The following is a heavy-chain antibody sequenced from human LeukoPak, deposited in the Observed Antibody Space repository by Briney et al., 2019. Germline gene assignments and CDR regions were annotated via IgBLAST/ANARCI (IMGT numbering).Heavy chain of an antibody. Sequence: ASVKVSCKASGGTFSSYAISWVRQAPGQGLEGMGWISAYNGNTNYAQKLQGRVTMTTDTSTRTAYRELRSLRSDDTAVYYCARDRASIYYYFDYWGQGTLVTVSS. D-gene: IGHD2-21*01. CDR2: ISAYNGNT. V-gene: IGHV1-18*01. CDR3: ARDRASIYYYFDY. J-gene: IGHJ4*02. CDR1: GGTFSSYA.